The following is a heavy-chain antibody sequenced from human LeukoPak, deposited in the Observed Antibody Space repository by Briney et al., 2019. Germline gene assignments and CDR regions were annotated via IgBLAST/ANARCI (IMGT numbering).Heavy chain of an antibody. CDR2: INYSGST. V-gene: IGHV4-34*01. CDR3: ARHVAVSWFDP. CDR1: GGSFSGYY. J-gene: IGHJ5*02. D-gene: IGHD2-8*01. Sequence: SETLSLTCAVYGGSFSGYYWSWIRQPPGKGLEWIGEINYSGSTNYNPSLKSRVTISVDTSKNQFSLKLSSVTAADTAVYYCARHVAVSWFDPWGQGTLVTVSS.